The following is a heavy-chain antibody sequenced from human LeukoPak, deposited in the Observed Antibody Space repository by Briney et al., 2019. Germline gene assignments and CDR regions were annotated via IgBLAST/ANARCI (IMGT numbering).Heavy chain of an antibody. D-gene: IGHD3-3*01. CDR3: ARAYDFWSGPGGY. J-gene: IGHJ4*02. CDR2: ISYDGSNK. V-gene: IGHV3-30-3*01. Sequence: GGSLRLSCAASGFTFSSYAMHWVRQAPGKGLEWVAVISYDGSNKYYADSVKGRFTISRDNSKNTLYLQMNSLRAEDTAVYYCARAYDFWSGPGGYWGQGTLVTVSS. CDR1: GFTFSSYA.